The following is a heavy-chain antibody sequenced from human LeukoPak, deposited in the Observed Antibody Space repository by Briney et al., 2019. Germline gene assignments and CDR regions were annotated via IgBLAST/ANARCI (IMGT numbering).Heavy chain of an antibody. CDR2: IHHSKSS. Sequence: PSETLSLTCAVSGDSITSDRWWTWVRQPPGKGLEWIGEIHHSKSSNYYPSLKSRVTISVDTSKNQFSLKLSSVTAADTAVYYCARGGPRPYGQLTYFDYWGQGTLVTVSS. CDR3: ARGGPRPYGQLTYFDY. V-gene: IGHV4-4*02. J-gene: IGHJ4*02. D-gene: IGHD4/OR15-4a*01. CDR1: GDSITSDRW.